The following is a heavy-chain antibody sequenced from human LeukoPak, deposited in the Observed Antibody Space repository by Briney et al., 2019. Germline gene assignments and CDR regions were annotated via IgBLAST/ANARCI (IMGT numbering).Heavy chain of an antibody. J-gene: IGHJ3*02. CDR2: IFYSGTT. CDR1: DDSISSSY. D-gene: IGHD1-26*01. Sequence: PSETLSLTCTVSDDSISSSYWGWIRQPPGRGLECIGYIFYSGTTNYNPSLESRVTISLGTSKKQFFLNLISVTAADTAVDYCARVRGYNGSPRTFHIWGERTMVTVSS. CDR3: ARVRGYNGSPRTFHI. V-gene: IGHV4-59*08.